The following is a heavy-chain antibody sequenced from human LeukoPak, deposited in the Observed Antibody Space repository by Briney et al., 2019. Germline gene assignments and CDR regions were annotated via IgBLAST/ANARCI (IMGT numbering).Heavy chain of an antibody. J-gene: IGHJ5*02. CDR1: GYTFTGYY. D-gene: IGHD4-23*01. Sequence: ASVKFSCKASGYTFTGYYMYWVGQATGQGLDWMGRINPDSGGRNHEQKFQGRVTMTRDTSISTAYMELSRLRSDDTAVYYCARDNSVEDTAWWFDPWGQGTLVTVSS. CDR2: INPDSGGR. CDR3: ARDNSVEDTAWWFDP. V-gene: IGHV1-2*02.